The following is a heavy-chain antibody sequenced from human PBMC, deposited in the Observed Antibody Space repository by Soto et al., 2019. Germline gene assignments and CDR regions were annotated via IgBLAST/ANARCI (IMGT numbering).Heavy chain of an antibody. J-gene: IGHJ4*02. V-gene: IGHV3-15*07. CDR1: GFTFSNAW. Sequence: GGSLRLACAASGFTFSNAWMNWIRQAPGKGLEWVGRIKSKTDGGTTDYAAPVKGRFTISRDDSKNTLYLQMNSLKTEDTAVYYCTTVYYYDSSGLFYWGQGTLVTVSS. CDR2: IKSKTDGGTT. D-gene: IGHD3-22*01. CDR3: TTVYYYDSSGLFY.